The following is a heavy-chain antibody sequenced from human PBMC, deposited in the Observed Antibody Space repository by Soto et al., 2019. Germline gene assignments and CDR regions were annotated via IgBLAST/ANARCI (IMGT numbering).Heavy chain of an antibody. D-gene: IGHD1-26*01. Sequence: EVQLVESGGGLVKPGGSLRLSCAASGFTFSPYTMHWVRQAPGKGLEWVSSISSSSSYIYYAYSVRGRFTISRDNAQNSLFLQMNSLRAEDTAVYYCAIVMGATTFDSWGQGTLVTVSS. CDR1: GFTFSPYT. CDR3: AIVMGATTFDS. CDR2: ISSSSSYI. V-gene: IGHV3-21*01. J-gene: IGHJ4*02.